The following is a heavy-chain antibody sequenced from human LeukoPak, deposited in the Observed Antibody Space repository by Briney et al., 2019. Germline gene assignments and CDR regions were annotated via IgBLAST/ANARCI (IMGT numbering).Heavy chain of an antibody. CDR1: GGSISSYY. V-gene: IGHV4-59*01. J-gene: IGHJ6*02. CDR2: IYYSGST. CDR3: AREDIYYYYYGMDV. Sequence: SETLSLTCTVSGGSISSYYWSWIRQPPGKGLEWIGYIYYSGSTNYNPSLKSRVTISVDTSKNQFSLKLSSVTAADTAVYYCAREDIYYYYYGMDVWGQGTTVTVSS. D-gene: IGHD2-15*01.